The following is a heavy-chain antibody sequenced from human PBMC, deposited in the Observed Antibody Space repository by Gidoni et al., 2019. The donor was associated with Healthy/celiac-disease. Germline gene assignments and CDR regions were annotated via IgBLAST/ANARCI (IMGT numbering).Heavy chain of an antibody. J-gene: IGHJ4*02. CDR2: ISSSSSYI. V-gene: IGHV3-21*01. CDR1: GFTFSSYS. D-gene: IGHD4-4*01. CDR3: ARCSVTTGSLYFDY. Sequence: EVQLVESGGGLVKPGGSLRLSCAASGFTFSSYSMNWVRQAPGKGLEWVSSISSSSSYIYYADSVKGRFTISRDNAKNSLYLQMNSLRADDTAVYYCARCSVTTGSLYFDYWGQGTLVTVSS.